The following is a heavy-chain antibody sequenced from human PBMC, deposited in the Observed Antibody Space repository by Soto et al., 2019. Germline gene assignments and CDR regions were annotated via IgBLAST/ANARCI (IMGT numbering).Heavy chain of an antibody. CDR1: GFTFSSYE. Sequence: GGSLRLSCAASGFTFSSYEMNWVRQAPGKGLEWVSYISSSGSTIYYADSVKGRFTISRDNAKNSLYLQMNSLRAEDTAVYYCARYKIRSGGGARAYSSGCFDYWGQGTLVTVSS. V-gene: IGHV3-48*03. D-gene: IGHD6-19*01. CDR3: ARYKIRSGGGARAYSSGCFDY. CDR2: ISSSGSTI. J-gene: IGHJ4*02.